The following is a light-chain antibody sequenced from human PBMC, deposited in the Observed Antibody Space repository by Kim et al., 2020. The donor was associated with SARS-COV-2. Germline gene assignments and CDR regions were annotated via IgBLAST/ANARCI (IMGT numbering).Light chain of an antibody. CDR3: MQSMQLPYS. V-gene: IGKV2D-29*01. J-gene: IGKJ2*03. CDR2: EVS. CDR1: QSLRHSDGKAY. Sequence: DIVMTQTPLSLSVTPGQPASMSCKSSQSLRHSDGKAYLFWYMQKPGQPPHLLIYEVSNRFSGVPDRISGSGSGTDFTLRISRVEAEDAGVYYCMQSMQLPYSFGQGTKLEI.